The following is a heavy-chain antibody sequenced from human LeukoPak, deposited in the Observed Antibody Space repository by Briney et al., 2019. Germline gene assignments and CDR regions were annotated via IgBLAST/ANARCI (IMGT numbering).Heavy chain of an antibody. D-gene: IGHD4-17*01. V-gene: IGHV5-51*01. Sequence: GESLKISSTGSGYSSTKYSIGCMRQMPGKGREWMGIIYPGDSDTKYCPSFEGQVSISADKSISTAYLQWRSLKASDTAMYYCATQDDYAVDSWGQGTLVTVSS. CDR2: IYPGDSDT. CDR3: ATQDDYAVDS. J-gene: IGHJ4*02. CDR1: GYSSTKYS.